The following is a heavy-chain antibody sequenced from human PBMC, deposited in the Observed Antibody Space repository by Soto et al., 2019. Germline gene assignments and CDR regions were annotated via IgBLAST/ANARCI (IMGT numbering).Heavy chain of an antibody. Sequence: QVQLVQSGAEVKKPGSSVKVSCKASGGTFSSYAISWVRQAPGQGLEWMGGIIPIFGTANYAQKFQGRVTITADESTSTAYMELSSLRSDDTAVYYCARRSWVSRRRKNWYFDLWGRGTLVTVS. D-gene: IGHD1-26*01. CDR3: ARRSWVSRRRKNWYFDL. CDR1: GGTFSSYA. CDR2: IIPIFGTA. J-gene: IGHJ2*01. V-gene: IGHV1-69*01.